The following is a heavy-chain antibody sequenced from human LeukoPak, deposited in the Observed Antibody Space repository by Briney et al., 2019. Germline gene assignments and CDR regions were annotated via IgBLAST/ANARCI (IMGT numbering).Heavy chain of an antibody. CDR1: GYSISSGYY. J-gene: IGHJ4*02. D-gene: IGHD3-10*01. Sequence: SETLSLTCTVSGYSISSGYYWGWIRQPPGKGLEWIGSIYHSGSTYYNPSLKSRVTISVDKSSNQFSLNLSSVTAADTAVYYCARDHDYYGSGSLRYWGQGTLVTVSS. CDR3: ARDHDYYGSGSLRY. CDR2: IYHSGST. V-gene: IGHV4-38-2*02.